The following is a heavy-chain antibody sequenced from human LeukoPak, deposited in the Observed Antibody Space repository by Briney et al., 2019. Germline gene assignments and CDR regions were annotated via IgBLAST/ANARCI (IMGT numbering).Heavy chain of an antibody. J-gene: IGHJ4*02. V-gene: IGHV3-64*01. CDR2: ISSNGGST. Sequence: GGSLRLSCAASGFSFSSYHMHWVRQAPGKGLEYVSAISSNGGSTYYANSVKGRFTISRDNSKNTLYLQMGSLRAEDMAVYYCARDRVGGTIDYWGQGTLVTVSS. CDR3: ARDRVGGTIDY. D-gene: IGHD4-23*01. CDR1: GFSFSSYH.